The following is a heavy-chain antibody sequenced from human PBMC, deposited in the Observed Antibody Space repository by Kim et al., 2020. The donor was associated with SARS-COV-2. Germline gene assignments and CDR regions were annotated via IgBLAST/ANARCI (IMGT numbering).Heavy chain of an antibody. CDR1: GFTFSSYA. J-gene: IGHJ4*02. CDR2: ISGSGGST. Sequence: GGSLRLSCAASGFTFSSYAMSWVRQAPGKGLEWVSAISGSGGSTYYADSVKGRFTISRDNSKNTLYLQMNSLRAEDTAVYYCARDQSGWHKGKGVDYWGQGTLVTVSS. CDR3: ARDQSGWHKGKGVDY. D-gene: IGHD6-19*01. V-gene: IGHV3-23*01.